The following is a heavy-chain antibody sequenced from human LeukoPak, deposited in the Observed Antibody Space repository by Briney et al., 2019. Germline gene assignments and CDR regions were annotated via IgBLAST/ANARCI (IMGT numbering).Heavy chain of an antibody. CDR3: ARGAAYSSSWSFDY. J-gene: IGHJ4*02. CDR1: GFTFSSYA. Sequence: GRSLRLSCAASGFTFSSYAMHWVRQAPGKGLEWVAVISYDGSNKYYADSVKGRFTISRDNSKNTLYLQMNSLRAEDTAVYYCARGAAYSSSWSFDYWGQGTLVTVSS. V-gene: IGHV3-30*04. CDR2: ISYDGSNK. D-gene: IGHD6-13*01.